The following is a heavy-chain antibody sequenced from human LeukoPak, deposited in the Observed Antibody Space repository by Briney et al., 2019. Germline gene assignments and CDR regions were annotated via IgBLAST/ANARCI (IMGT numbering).Heavy chain of an antibody. D-gene: IGHD2-15*01. CDR2: ISSSGSTI. Sequence: GGSLRLSCAASGFSFSDYYISWIRQAPGKGLEWVSYISSSGSTIYYADSVKGRFTISRDNAKNSLYLQMNSLRADDTAVYYCARDVGPESKALDIWGQGTLVTVSS. CDR3: ARDVGPESKALDI. V-gene: IGHV3-11*01. CDR1: GFSFSDYY. J-gene: IGHJ4*02.